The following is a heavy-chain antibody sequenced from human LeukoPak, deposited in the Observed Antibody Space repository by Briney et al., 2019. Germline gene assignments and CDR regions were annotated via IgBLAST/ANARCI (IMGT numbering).Heavy chain of an antibody. Sequence: SETLSLTCTVSGDFISGSSYYWGWIRQPPGKGLEWIGSIYYSGTTYYNPSLKSRVTISVDTSKNQFSLKLSSVTAADTAVYYCASTHSSGKSDYWGQGTLVTVSS. D-gene: IGHD3-10*01. CDR3: ASTHSSGKSDY. V-gene: IGHV4-39*07. CDR1: GDFISGSSYY. J-gene: IGHJ4*02. CDR2: IYYSGTT.